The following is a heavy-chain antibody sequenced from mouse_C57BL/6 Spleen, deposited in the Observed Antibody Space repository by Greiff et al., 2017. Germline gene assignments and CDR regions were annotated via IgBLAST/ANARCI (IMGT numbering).Heavy chain of an antibody. CDR1: GYSFTGYY. CDR3: ARSWGDRDWYFDV. V-gene: IGHV1-42*01. Sequence: VQLKESGPELVKPGASVKISCKASGYSFTGYYMNWVKQSPEKSLEWIGEINPSTGGTTYNQKFKAKATLTVDKSSSTAYMQLKSLTSEDSAVYYCARSWGDRDWYFDVWGTGTTVTVSS. CDR2: INPSTGGT. J-gene: IGHJ1*03. D-gene: IGHD3-3*01.